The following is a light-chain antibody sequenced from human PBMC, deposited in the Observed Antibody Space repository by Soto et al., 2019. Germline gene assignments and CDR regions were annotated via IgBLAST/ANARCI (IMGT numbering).Light chain of an antibody. CDR2: GAS. CDR3: QHYGSSSRT. Sequence: EIVLTQSPGTLSLSPGERATLSCRASQSFSNTYLAWYQQRPGQAPRLLIYGASSRATGIPDRFSGSGSGTDFTLTINRLEPEDFAVYYCQHYGSSSRTFGQGTKVDIK. J-gene: IGKJ1*01. CDR1: QSFSNTY. V-gene: IGKV3-20*01.